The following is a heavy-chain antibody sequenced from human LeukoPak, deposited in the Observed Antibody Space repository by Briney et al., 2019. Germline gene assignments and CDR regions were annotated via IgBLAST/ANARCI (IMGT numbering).Heavy chain of an antibody. D-gene: IGHD5-24*01. CDR3: AKDMIRGDGYNGAFDI. CDR2: ISWDGGST. Sequence: GGSLRLSCAASGFTFDDYTMHWVRQAPGKGLEWVSLISWDGGSTYYADSVKGRFTISRDNSKNSLYLQMNSLGTEDTALYYCAKDMIRGDGYNGAFDIWGQGTMVTVSS. V-gene: IGHV3-43*01. J-gene: IGHJ3*02. CDR1: GFTFDDYT.